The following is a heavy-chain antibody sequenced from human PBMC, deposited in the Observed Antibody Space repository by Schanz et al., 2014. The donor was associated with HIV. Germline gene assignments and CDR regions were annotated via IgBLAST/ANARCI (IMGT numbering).Heavy chain of an antibody. CDR1: GGSVRSESYY. Sequence: QVQLQESGPGLVKPSETLSLTCTVSGGSVRSESYYWSWIRQPPGKGLEWIGYIYYSGNTNYNPSRRGRVTISVDTSKNQFSLRLSSVTAADTAVYYCAREDVSNWSFDLWGRGTLVSVSS. V-gene: IGHV4-61*01. CDR3: AREDVSNWSFDL. J-gene: IGHJ2*01. D-gene: IGHD3-10*02. CDR2: IYYSGNT.